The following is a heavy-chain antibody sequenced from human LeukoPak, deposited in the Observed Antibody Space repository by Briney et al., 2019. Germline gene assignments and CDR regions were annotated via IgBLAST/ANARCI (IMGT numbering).Heavy chain of an antibody. CDR3: AISLQYFCVDY. CDR1: GYSFTSYW. V-gene: IGHV5-10-1*01. CDR2: IDPSDSDT. Sequence: GKSLTISCKGSGYSFTSYWISWVRQMPGKDLEWMGRIDPSDSDTNYSPSFQGHVTISADKSISTAYLQWSSLKASDTAMYYCAISLQYFCVDYWGQGTLVTVSS. J-gene: IGHJ4*02. D-gene: IGHD3-9*01.